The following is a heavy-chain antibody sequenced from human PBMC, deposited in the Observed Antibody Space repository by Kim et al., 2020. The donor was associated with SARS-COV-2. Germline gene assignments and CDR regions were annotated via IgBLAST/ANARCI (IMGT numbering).Heavy chain of an antibody. CDR1: GGSFSCGDCF. Sequence: SETLSLTCTVSGGSFSCGDCFWAWIRQPPGKGLEWIGTIFYSGNTYHNPSLKSRIAIPVDTSKKQFSLWLSSVTAADTAIYYCARRRPAANPHYFDYWGQGVRVPVSS. D-gene: IGHD6-25*01. J-gene: IGHJ4*02. CDR2: IFYSGNT. CDR3: ARRRPAANPHYFDY. V-gene: IGHV4-39*01.